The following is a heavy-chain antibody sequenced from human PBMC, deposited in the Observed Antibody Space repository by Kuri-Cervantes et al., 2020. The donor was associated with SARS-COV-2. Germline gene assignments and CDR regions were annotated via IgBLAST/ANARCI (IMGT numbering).Heavy chain of an antibody. V-gene: IGHV2-70*11. CDR3: VRIRAATVIADY. D-gene: IGHD2-21*01. CDR2: IDWDDDK. J-gene: IGHJ4*02. CDR1: GFSLNTSGMC. Sequence: SGPTLVKPTQTLTLTCTFSGFSLNTSGMCVTWIRQPPGKALEWLARIDWDDDKYYKTSLTTRLSISKDTFKDQVVLTMTNMDPVDTATYYCVRIRAATVIADYWGQGTLVTVSS.